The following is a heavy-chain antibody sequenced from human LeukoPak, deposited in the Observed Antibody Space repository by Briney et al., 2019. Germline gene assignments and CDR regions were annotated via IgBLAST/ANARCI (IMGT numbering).Heavy chain of an antibody. D-gene: IGHD3-16*01. V-gene: IGHV4-34*01. Sequence: KPSETPSPTRAVHGGSFSGFYWSWIRQPPRKGLEWIGEINHSGSTNYNPSLKSRVTISVDTSKNQFSLKLSSVTAADTAVYYCARTRGMSYWGQGTLVTVSS. J-gene: IGHJ4*02. CDR2: INHSGST. CDR3: ARTRGMSY. CDR1: GGSFSGFY.